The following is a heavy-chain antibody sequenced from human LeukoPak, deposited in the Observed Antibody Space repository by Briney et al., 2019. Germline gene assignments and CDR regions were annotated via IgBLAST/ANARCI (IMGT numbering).Heavy chain of an antibody. CDR2: IKQDGSEK. Sequence: GGSLRLSCAASGFTFSSYWMSWVRQAPGKGLEWVANIKQDGSEKYYVDSVKGRFTISRDNAKNSLYLQMNSLRAEDTAVYYCARTGGGLSRYFDYWGQGTLVTVSS. CDR3: ARTGGGLSRYFDY. CDR1: GFTFSSYW. D-gene: IGHD3/OR15-3a*01. V-gene: IGHV3-7*01. J-gene: IGHJ4*02.